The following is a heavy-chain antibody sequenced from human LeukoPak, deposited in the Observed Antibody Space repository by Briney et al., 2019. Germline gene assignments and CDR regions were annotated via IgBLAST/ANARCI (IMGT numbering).Heavy chain of an antibody. V-gene: IGHV1-2*02. CDR1: GYTFTGFY. J-gene: IGHJ4*02. Sequence: ALVPVSCKTSGYTFTGFYIHWVRPPAGQGLEWMGWTNPNPGGTNAAQKLQGRVTLTTDTSISTAYTGLRRLTSDGTGVYFCAREGDFNGSGRGYSWGQRTPVRASS. D-gene: IGHD3-10*01. CDR3: AREGDFNGSGRGYS. CDR2: TNPNPGGT.